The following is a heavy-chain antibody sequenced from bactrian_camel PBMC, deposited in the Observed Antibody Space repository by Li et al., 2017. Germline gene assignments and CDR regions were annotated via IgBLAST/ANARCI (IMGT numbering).Heavy chain of an antibody. D-gene: IGHD1*01. Sequence: HVQLVESGGGSVQAGESLTLSCPASRKDSYSNNCVGWFRQGQGMARQGVAAIYSDGDITYYADSVQGRFTISQDRAKNRVYLQMNRLKTEDMAMYHCTKDYIDDVRRLGYHMDYWGKGTQVTVS. CDR2: IYSDGDIT. J-gene: IGHJ7*01. CDR1: RKDSYSNNC. V-gene: IGHV3S54*01.